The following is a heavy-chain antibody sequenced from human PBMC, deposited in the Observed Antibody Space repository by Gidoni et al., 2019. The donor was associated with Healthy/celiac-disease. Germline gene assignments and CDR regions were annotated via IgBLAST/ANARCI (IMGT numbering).Heavy chain of an antibody. V-gene: IGHV3-21*01. J-gene: IGHJ4*02. CDR3: ARVGFLEWLDDDY. CDR1: GFTFSSYR. Sequence: EVQLVESGGGLVKPGGSLRRSCAASGFTFSSYRMNWVRQAPGKGLAWVSSISSISSYIYYADSVKCRFTISRDNAKNSLYLQMNSLRAEDTAVYYCARVGFLEWLDDDYWGQGTLVTVSS. D-gene: IGHD3-3*01. CDR2: ISSISSYI.